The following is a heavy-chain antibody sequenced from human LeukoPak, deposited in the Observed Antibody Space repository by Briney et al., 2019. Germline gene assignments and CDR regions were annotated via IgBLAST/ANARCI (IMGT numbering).Heavy chain of an antibody. J-gene: IGHJ4*02. D-gene: IGHD3-10*01. CDR3: AKDDAWLRFGE. CDR1: GFTFSNHG. V-gene: IGHV3-23*01. CDR2: ISPSGDIT. Sequence: GGTLRLSCAASGFTFSNHGMNWVRQAPGKGLEWVSGISPSGDITYYADSVKGRFSISRDNSKNTLYLEVISLTAEDTAVYYCAKDDAWLRFGEWSQGTLVTVSS.